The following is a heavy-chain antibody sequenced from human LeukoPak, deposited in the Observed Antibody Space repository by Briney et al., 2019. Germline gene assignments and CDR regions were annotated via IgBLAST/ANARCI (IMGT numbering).Heavy chain of an antibody. CDR2: ISWNSGSI. CDR1: GFTFDDYA. Sequence: GRSLRLSCAASGFTFDDYAMHWVRQAPGKGLEWVSGISWNSGSIGYADSVKGQFTISRDNAKNSLYLQMNSLRAEDMALYYCAKGMATVTTRAFDIWGQGTMVTVSS. CDR3: AKGMATVTTRAFDI. D-gene: IGHD4-17*01. V-gene: IGHV3-9*03. J-gene: IGHJ3*02.